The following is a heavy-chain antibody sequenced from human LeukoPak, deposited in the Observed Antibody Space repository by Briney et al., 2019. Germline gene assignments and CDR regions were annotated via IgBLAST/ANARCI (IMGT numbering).Heavy chain of an antibody. J-gene: IGHJ4*02. D-gene: IGHD1-26*01. CDR2: INHSGST. CDR3: ARDRSGSYYARVPYPLDY. Sequence: PSETLSLTCTVSGDSINNNNYYWGWIRQPPGKGLEWIGEINHSGSTNYNPSLKSRVTISVDTSKNQFSLKLSSVTAADTAVYYCARDRSGSYYARVPYPLDYWGQGTLVTVSS. V-gene: IGHV4-39*07. CDR1: GDSINNNNYY.